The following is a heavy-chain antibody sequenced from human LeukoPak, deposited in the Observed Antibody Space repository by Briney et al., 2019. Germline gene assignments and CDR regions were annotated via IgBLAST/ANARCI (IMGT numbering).Heavy chain of an antibody. CDR1: GGSNSSYY. Sequence: SETLSLTCTVSGGSNSSYYWSWIRQPPGKGLEWIGYIYYSGSTNYNPSLKSRVTISVDTSKNQFSLKLSSVTAADTAVYYCARRIVVVPAADLRYYYYYMDVWAKGPRSPSP. CDR3: ARRIVVVPAADLRYYYYYMDV. J-gene: IGHJ6*03. V-gene: IGHV4-59*01. D-gene: IGHD2-2*01. CDR2: IYYSGST.